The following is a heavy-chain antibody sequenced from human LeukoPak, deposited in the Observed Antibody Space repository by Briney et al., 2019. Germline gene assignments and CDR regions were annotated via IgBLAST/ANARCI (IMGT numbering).Heavy chain of an antibody. Sequence: ASVKVSCKASGYTFTSYDINWVQQATGQGLEWMGWMNPNSGNTGYAQKFQGRVTMTRNTSISTAYMELSSLRSEDTAVYYCARGGARITMIVVVTRVAFDIWGQGTMVTVSS. J-gene: IGHJ3*02. V-gene: IGHV1-8*01. CDR1: GYTFTSYD. D-gene: IGHD3-22*01. CDR3: ARGGARITMIVVVTRVAFDI. CDR2: MNPNSGNT.